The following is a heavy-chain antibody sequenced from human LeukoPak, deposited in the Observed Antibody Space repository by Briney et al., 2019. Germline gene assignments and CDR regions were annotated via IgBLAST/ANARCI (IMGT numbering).Heavy chain of an antibody. D-gene: IGHD2-15*01. V-gene: IGHV1-69*06. CDR3: ATSGGLGYYYYMDV. CDR1: GDTFSSFA. CDR2: IIPIFGTA. Sequence: GASVKVSCKASGDTFSSFAVSWVRQAPGQGLEWMGGIIPIFGTASYAQKFQGRVTITADKSTSTAYMELSSLRSEDTAVYYCATSGGLGYYYYMDVWGKGTTVTVSS. J-gene: IGHJ6*03.